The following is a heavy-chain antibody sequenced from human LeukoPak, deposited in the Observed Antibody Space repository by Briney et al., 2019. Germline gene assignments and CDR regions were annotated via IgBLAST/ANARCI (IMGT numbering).Heavy chain of an antibody. CDR1: GFTFSSYE. CDR3: ARQYGSGSYEPNIDY. D-gene: IGHD3-10*01. Sequence: PGGSLRLSCAASGFTFSSYEMNWVRQAPGKGLEWVSYISSSGSTIYYADSVKGRFTISRDNAKNSLYLQMNSLRAEDTAVYYCARQYGSGSYEPNIDYWGQGTVVSVS. V-gene: IGHV3-48*03. CDR2: ISSSGSTI. J-gene: IGHJ4*02.